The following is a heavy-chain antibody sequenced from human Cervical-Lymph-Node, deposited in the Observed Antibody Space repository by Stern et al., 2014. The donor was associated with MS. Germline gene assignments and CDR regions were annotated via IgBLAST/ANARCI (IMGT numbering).Heavy chain of an antibody. CDR3: ALLATPTDY. J-gene: IGHJ4*02. Sequence: EMQLVESGGGLVQPGGTLRLSCVASGFTFSSYAINWVRQAPGKGLQWVSAIVASGDRTYYADSVKGRFTISRDNSKNTVHLQMTRLRAEDTAMYFCALLATPTDYWGQGTLVAVSS. CDR2: IVASGDRT. V-gene: IGHV3-23*04. D-gene: IGHD2-15*01. CDR1: GFTFSSYA.